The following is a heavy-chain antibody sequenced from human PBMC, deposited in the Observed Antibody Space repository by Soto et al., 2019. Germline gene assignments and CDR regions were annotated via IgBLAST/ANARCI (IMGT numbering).Heavy chain of an antibody. D-gene: IGHD6-6*01. CDR3: ARDPVSIAGRPFDY. V-gene: IGHV3-21*01. Sequence: PGGSLRLSCAASGFTFSSYSMNWVRQAPGKGLEWVSSISSSSSYIYYADSVKGRFTISRDNAKNSLYLQMNSLRAEDTAVYYCARDPVSIAGRPFDYWGQGTLVTVYS. J-gene: IGHJ4*02. CDR2: ISSSSSYI. CDR1: GFTFSSYS.